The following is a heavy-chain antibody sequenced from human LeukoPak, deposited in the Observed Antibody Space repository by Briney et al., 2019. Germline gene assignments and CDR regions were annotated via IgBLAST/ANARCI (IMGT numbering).Heavy chain of an antibody. D-gene: IGHD5-12*01. CDR3: ARGTGDGYNIDY. Sequence: SETLSLTCTVSGGSMSPYHWGWIRQPPGKGLEWTGYIYYSGSTNYNPSLKSRVTISVDTSKNQFSLKLSSVTAADTAIYYCARGTGDGYNIDYWGQGTLVTVSS. V-gene: IGHV4-59*08. CDR2: IYYSGST. CDR1: GGSMSPYH. J-gene: IGHJ4*02.